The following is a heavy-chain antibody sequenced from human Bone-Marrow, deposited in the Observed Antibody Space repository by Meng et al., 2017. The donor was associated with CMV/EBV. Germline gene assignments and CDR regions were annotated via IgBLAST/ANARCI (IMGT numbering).Heavy chain of an antibody. J-gene: IGHJ4*02. Sequence: GESLKISCAASGFVFRSYVMSWVRQVPGKGLEWVAGVNRNGDRTNYIDSVKGRFTISRDNSRNTLYLQLSSLRVEDTAIYHCAKDWARNGDYDYFDSWGPGTQVTVSS. V-gene: IGHV3-23*01. CDR1: GFVFRSYV. CDR3: AKDWARNGDYDYFDS. D-gene: IGHD4-17*01. CDR2: VNRNGDRT.